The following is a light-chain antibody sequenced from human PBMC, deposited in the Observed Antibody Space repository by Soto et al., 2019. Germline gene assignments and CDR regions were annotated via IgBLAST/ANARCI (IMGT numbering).Light chain of an antibody. CDR3: QQSYSTPPT. J-gene: IGKJ1*01. CDR2: AAS. CDR1: QSISSY. Sequence: DIQMTQSPSSLSASVGDRVTITCRASQSISSYLNWYRQKPGKAPKLLIYAASSLQSGVPSRFSGSGSWTDFTLTISSLQPEDFATYYSQQSYSTPPTFGQGTKVEIK. V-gene: IGKV1-39*01.